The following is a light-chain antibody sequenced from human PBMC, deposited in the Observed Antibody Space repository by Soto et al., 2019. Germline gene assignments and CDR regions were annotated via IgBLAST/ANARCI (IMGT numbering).Light chain of an antibody. CDR3: AAWDASLSGHV. J-gene: IGLJ1*01. CDR1: SSNIGSYP. V-gene: IGLV1-47*02. CDR2: SDD. Sequence: QSVLTQSPSASGTPGQRVTISCYGSSSNIGSYPVYWYQQLPGTAPKLLINSDDQRPSGVPDRFSASKSGTSVSLAISGLRSEDEADYYCAAWDASLSGHVFGAGTKLTVL.